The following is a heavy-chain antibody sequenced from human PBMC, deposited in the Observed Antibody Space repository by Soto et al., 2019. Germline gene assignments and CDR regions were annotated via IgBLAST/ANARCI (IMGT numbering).Heavy chain of an antibody. CDR1: GYTFTKYW. CDR3: ARRDMLTGYVYFDY. J-gene: IGHJ4*02. V-gene: IGHV5-51*03. D-gene: IGHD3-9*01. Sequence: EVQLVQSGAEVKKTGESLKISCQASGYTFTKYWVGWVRQMPGKGLEWMGIIYPDDADTRYSPSFQGHVTISADKSISTADCQWSSLKASDSATYYCARRDMLTGYVYFDYWGQGTQVTVSS. CDR2: IYPDDADT.